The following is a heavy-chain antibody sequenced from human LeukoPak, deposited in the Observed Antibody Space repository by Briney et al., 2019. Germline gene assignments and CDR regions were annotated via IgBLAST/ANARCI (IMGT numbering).Heavy chain of an antibody. CDR1: GFTFSTNA. D-gene: IGHD5-12*01. Sequence: GGSLRLSCAASGFTFSTNAMSWVRQAPGKGLEWVSAISGRTGGTYYADSVRGRFTISRDNSKSTLYLQMDSLRAEDTAVYYCAKCGNSGCHLIDYWGQGTLVTVSS. J-gene: IGHJ4*02. CDR2: ISGRTGGT. CDR3: AKCGNSGCHLIDY. V-gene: IGHV3-23*01.